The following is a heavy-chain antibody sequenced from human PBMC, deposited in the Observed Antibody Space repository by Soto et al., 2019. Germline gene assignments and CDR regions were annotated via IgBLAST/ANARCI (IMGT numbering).Heavy chain of an antibody. CDR2: IYHSGSP. CDR1: GYSISSGFY. Sequence: LSLTRAVSGYSISSGFYWDWIRQPPGKGQEWIGSIYHSGSPYYNPSLKSRVTISVDTSQNQFSLELISVTAADTAVYYCARRYSGYMDYWAQGTIVTVAS. V-gene: IGHV4-38-2*01. D-gene: IGHD5-12*01. J-gene: IGHJ4*02. CDR3: ARRYSGYMDY.